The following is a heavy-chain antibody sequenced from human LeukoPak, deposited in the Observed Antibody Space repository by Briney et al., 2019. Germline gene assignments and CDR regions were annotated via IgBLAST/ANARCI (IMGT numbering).Heavy chain of an antibody. D-gene: IGHD5-12*01. CDR3: ARGQYDYNYFDY. CDR1: GFTFSSYE. J-gene: IGHJ4*02. Sequence: PGGSLRLSCAASGFTFSSYEMNWVRQAPGKGLEWVSYISSSGSTIYYADSVKGRFTISRDNAKNSLYLQMNSLRAEDMAVYYCARGQYDYNYFDYWGQGTLVTVSS. V-gene: IGHV3-48*03. CDR2: ISSSGSTI.